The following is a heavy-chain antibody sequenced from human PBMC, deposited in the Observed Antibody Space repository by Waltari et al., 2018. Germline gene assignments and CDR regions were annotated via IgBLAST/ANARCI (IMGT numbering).Heavy chain of an antibody. CDR1: GYTFTGYY. J-gene: IGHJ4*02. CDR2: INPNSGGT. D-gene: IGHD5-12*01. CDR3: ARDSERWLPRRLDY. Sequence: QVQLVQSGAEVKKPGASVKVSCNASGYTFTGYYMHCVRQAPGQGLEWKGWINPNSGGTNYAQKFQGRVTMTRDTYISTAYMELSRLRSDDTAVYYCARDSERWLPRRLDYWGQGTLVTVSS. V-gene: IGHV1-2*02.